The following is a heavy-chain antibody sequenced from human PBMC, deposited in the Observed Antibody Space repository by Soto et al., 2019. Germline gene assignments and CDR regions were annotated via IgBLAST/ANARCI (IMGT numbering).Heavy chain of an antibody. J-gene: IGHJ5*01. Sequence: GGSLRLSCAAAGFSFDDYAMHWVLQAPGRGLEWVSGISWNSGSIGYADSVKGRFTISRDNAKNSLYLQMNSLRAEDTALYYCVNDRGYSSGRYAAWPHATLVTV. V-gene: IGHV3-9*01. CDR2: ISWNSGSI. D-gene: IGHD6-19*01. CDR3: VNDRGYSSGRYAA. CDR1: GFSFDDYA.